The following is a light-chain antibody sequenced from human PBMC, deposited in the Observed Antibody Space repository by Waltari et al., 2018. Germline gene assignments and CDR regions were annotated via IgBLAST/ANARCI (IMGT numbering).Light chain of an antibody. CDR1: SSDIGAYNF. Sequence: QSALTQPASVSGSPGQSITISCTGTSSDIGAYNFVPWYQHHPGKAPKLIISEVTNRPSGVSNRFSGSKSGNTASLTISGLQAEDEADYYCSSYASSSSVLFGRGTKLTVL. V-gene: IGLV2-14*01. CDR3: SSYASSSSVL. CDR2: EVT. J-gene: IGLJ2*01.